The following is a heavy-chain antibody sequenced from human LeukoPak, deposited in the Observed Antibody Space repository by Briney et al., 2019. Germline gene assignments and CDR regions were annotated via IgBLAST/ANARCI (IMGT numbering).Heavy chain of an antibody. J-gene: IGHJ6*03. CDR1: GGTLSGYY. CDR3: AIGRIAARGFYYYMDV. V-gene: IGHV4-34*01. D-gene: IGHD6-6*01. CDR2: INHSGST. Sequence: SETLSLTCAVYGGTLSGYYWSWIRQPPGKGLEWIGEINHSGSTNYNPSLKSRVTISVDTSKNQFSLKLSSVTAADTAVYYCAIGRIAARGFYYYMDVWGKGTTVTVSS.